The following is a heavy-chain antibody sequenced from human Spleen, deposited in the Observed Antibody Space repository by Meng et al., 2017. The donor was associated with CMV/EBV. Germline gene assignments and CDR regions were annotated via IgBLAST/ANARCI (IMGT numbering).Heavy chain of an antibody. CDR2: IHSDGSST. V-gene: IGHV3-74*01. Sequence: GGSLRLSCAASGFTFSTYWMHWVRQAPGKGLVWVSRIHSDGSSTSYADSVKGRFTISRDNAKNSLYLQMNSLRAEDTAVYYCARVPKARLWSNWGFDYWGQGTLVTVSS. J-gene: IGHJ4*02. CDR1: GFTFSTYW. D-gene: IGHD4/OR15-4a*01. CDR3: ARVPKARLWSNWGFDY.